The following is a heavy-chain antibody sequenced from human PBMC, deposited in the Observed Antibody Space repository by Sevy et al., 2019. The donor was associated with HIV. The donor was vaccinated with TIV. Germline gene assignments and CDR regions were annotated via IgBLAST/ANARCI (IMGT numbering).Heavy chain of an antibody. J-gene: IGHJ3*02. CDR3: AQECYSGSYDAFDI. D-gene: IGHD1-26*01. CDR2: ISGSVGST. Sequence: GGSLRLSCVASGFIFNNYAMNWVRQAPGKGLEWVSTISGSVGSTYYADSVKGRFTISRDISKNTLYLQMSSLRADDTAVYYCAQECYSGSYDAFDIWGQGTMVTVSS. V-gene: IGHV3-23*01. CDR1: GFIFNNYA.